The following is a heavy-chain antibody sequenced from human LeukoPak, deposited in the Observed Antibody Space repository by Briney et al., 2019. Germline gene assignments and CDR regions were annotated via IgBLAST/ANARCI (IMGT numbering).Heavy chain of an antibody. J-gene: IGHJ4*02. CDR1: GFTFSSYW. V-gene: IGHV3-74*01. D-gene: IGHD1/OR15-1a*01. CDR3: AKDKLEQRPYFFDY. Sequence: GGSLRLSCAASGFTFSSYWMHWVRQAPGKGLVWVSRINSDGSSTSYADSVKGRFTISRDNSKNTLYLQMNSLRAEDTAVYYCAKDKLEQRPYFFDYWGQGTLVTVSS. CDR2: INSDGSST.